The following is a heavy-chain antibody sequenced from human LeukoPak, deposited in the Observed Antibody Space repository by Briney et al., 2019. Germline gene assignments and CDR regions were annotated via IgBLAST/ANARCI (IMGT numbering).Heavy chain of an antibody. V-gene: IGHV3-7*01. CDR1: GFTLSTYW. J-gene: IGHJ4*02. Sequence: GGSLRLSCEASGFTLSTYWMNWVRRVPGKGLDWVANINPDGSGKRYVDSVKGRSTIARDNADNSLSLQMNSLRAEDTAVYYCASWGAGGNSWGQGTLVTVSS. D-gene: IGHD3-16*01. CDR2: INPDGSGK. CDR3: ASWGAGGNS.